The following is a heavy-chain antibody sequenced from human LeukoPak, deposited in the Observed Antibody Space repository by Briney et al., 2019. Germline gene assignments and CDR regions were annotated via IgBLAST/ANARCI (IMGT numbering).Heavy chain of an antibody. J-gene: IGHJ4*02. Sequence: PGGSLRLSCATSGFTFSNYGMHWVRQAPGKGLEWVAFIRYDGRSQYYANSVKGRFTISRDNSKNTLYLQMNSLRAEDTAVYYCAKNFWGLVIIGGGYYFDYWGQGTLVTVSS. V-gene: IGHV3-30*02. D-gene: IGHD3-9*01. CDR3: AKNFWGLVIIGGGYYFDY. CDR2: IRYDGRSQ. CDR1: GFTFSNYG.